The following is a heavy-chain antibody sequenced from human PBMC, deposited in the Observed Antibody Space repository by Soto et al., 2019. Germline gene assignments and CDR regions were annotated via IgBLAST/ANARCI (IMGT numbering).Heavy chain of an antibody. J-gene: IGHJ4*02. Sequence: SETLSLTCTVSGGSISSSSYYWGWIRQPPGKGLEWIGSIYYSGSTYYKPSLKSRVTISVDTSKNQFSLKLSSVTAADTAVYYCASIAVADFDYWGQGTLVTVSS. V-gene: IGHV4-39*01. D-gene: IGHD6-19*01. CDR3: ASIAVADFDY. CDR2: IYYSGST. CDR1: GGSISSSSYY.